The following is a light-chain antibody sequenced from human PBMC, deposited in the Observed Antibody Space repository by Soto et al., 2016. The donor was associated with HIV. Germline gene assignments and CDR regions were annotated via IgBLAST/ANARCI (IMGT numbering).Light chain of an antibody. Sequence: DIQLTQSPSFLSASVGDRVTTTCRASQGISSFLAWYQQKPGKAPKLLIYASSILQSGVPSRFSGSGSGTEFTLTITRLQPEDFATYYCQQLHSYPRTFGLGPKWISN. CDR3: QQLHSYPRT. CDR2: ASS. J-gene: IGKJ3*01. CDR1: QGISSF. V-gene: IGKV1-9*01.